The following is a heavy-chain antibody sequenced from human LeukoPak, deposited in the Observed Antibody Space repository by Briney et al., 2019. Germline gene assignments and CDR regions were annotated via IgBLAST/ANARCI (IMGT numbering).Heavy chain of an antibody. CDR1: GGSISSGDYY. Sequence: SETLSLTCTVSGGSISSGDYYWSWIRQPPGKGLEWIGYIYYSGSTNYNPSLKSRVTISVDTSKNQFSLKLSSVTAADTAVYYCARPGNDEWAFDIWGQGTMVTVSS. CDR3: ARPGNDEWAFDI. J-gene: IGHJ3*02. D-gene: IGHD3-3*01. CDR2: IYYSGST. V-gene: IGHV4-30-4*01.